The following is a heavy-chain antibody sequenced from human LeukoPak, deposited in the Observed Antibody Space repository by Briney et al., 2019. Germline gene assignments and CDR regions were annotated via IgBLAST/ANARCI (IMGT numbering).Heavy chain of an antibody. Sequence: GGSLRLSCAASGFTFSSYAMSWVRQAPGKGLEWVSAISGSGGSTYYADSVKGRFTISRDNAKNSLYLQMNSLRAEDTALYHWGRGIAAAVIFDSGGQGPLATVPS. CDR3: GRGIAAAVIFDS. CDR1: GFTFSSYA. V-gene: IGHV3-23*01. D-gene: IGHD6-13*01. CDR2: ISGSGGST. J-gene: IGHJ4*02.